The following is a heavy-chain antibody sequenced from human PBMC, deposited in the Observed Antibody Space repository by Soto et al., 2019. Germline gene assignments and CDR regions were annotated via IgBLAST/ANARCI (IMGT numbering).Heavy chain of an antibody. V-gene: IGHV3-11*01. J-gene: IGHJ5*02. CDR2: ISSSGSTI. D-gene: IGHD6-13*01. Sequence: LRLSCAASGFTFSDYYMSWIRQAPGKGLEWVSYISSSGSTIYYADSVKGRFTISRDNAKNSLYLQMNSLRAEDTAVYYCARVGYSTYNWFDPWGQGTLVTVSS. CDR1: GFTFSDYY. CDR3: ARVGYSTYNWFDP.